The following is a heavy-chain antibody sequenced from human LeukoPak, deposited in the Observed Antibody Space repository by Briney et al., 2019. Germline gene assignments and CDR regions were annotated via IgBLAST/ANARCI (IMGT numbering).Heavy chain of an antibody. V-gene: IGHV3-7*03. CDR2: IKQDGSEK. CDR1: GFTFSSYW. D-gene: IGHD3-10*01. J-gene: IGHJ4*02. CDR3: ARVLWFGEAALDY. Sequence: GGSLRLSCAASGFTFSSYWVSWVRQAPGKGLEWVANIKQDGSEKYYVDPVKGRFTISRDNAKNSLYLQMNSLRAKDTAVYYCARVLWFGEAALDYWGQGTLVTVSS.